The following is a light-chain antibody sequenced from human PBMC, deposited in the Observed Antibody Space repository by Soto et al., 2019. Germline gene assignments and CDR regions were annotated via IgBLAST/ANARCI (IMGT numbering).Light chain of an antibody. Sequence: QSVLTQPPSVSGSPGQRVTISCTGTSSNIGAGYDVHWYQQLPGTAPKLLIYDNSNRPSGVADRFSGSKSVTSASLAITGLQDEDEDDDYCQSYDSSLRGSVFGTGTKVTVL. CDR2: DNS. J-gene: IGLJ1*01. V-gene: IGLV1-40*01. CDR3: QSYDSSLRGSV. CDR1: SSNIGAGYD.